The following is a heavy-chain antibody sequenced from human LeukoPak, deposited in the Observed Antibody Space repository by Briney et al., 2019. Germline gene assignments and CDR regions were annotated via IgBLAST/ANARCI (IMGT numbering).Heavy chain of an antibody. Sequence: GRSLRLSCAASGFIFSSYGMHWVRQAPGKGLEWVAVISYDGSHKYYADSVKGRFTISRDNAKNSLYLQINSLRAEDTAVYYCVKDSRYRSSWTYFYYMDDWGKGTTVTVSS. V-gene: IGHV3-30*18. J-gene: IGHJ6*03. CDR1: GFIFSSYG. CDR2: ISYDGSHK. D-gene: IGHD6-13*01. CDR3: VKDSRYRSSWTYFYYMDD.